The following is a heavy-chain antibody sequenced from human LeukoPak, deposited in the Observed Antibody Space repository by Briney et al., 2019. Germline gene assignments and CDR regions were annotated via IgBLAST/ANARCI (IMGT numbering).Heavy chain of an antibody. Sequence: GGSLRLSCAASGFTFSYYSMNWVRQAPGKGLEWISYSNTDGTISYADSVKGRFTTSRDNAENSLYLQMNSLRAEDTAVYYCAKARGNYYDSSGYYYFDYWGQGTLVTVSS. CDR1: GFTFSYYS. D-gene: IGHD3-22*01. CDR2: SNTDGTI. J-gene: IGHJ4*02. CDR3: AKARGNYYDSSGYYYFDY. V-gene: IGHV3-48*01.